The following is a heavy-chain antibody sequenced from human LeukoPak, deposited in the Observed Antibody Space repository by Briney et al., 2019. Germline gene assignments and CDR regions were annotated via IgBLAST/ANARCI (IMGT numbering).Heavy chain of an antibody. Sequence: GGSLRLSCAASGFTFSSSGMHWVRQAPGKGLEWVAVISYDGSNKYYADSVKGRFTFSRDNSKNTLYLQMNSLRAEDTAVYYCAKESMIVVVITGGFDYWGQGTLVTVSS. CDR3: AKESMIVVVITGGFDY. V-gene: IGHV3-30*18. CDR2: ISYDGSNK. D-gene: IGHD3-22*01. CDR1: GFTFSSSG. J-gene: IGHJ4*02.